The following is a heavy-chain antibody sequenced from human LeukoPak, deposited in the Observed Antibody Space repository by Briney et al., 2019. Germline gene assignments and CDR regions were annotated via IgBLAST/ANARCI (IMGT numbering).Heavy chain of an antibody. CDR3: ARVSIYSSSANYFDY. J-gene: IGHJ4*02. D-gene: IGHD6-6*01. Sequence: GGSLRLSCAASGFTFSSYGMHWVRQAPGKGLEWVAVIWYDGSNKYYADSVKGRFTISRDNSKNTLYLQMNSLRAEDTAVYYCARVSIYSSSANYFDYWGQGTLVTVSS. CDR1: GFTFSSYG. V-gene: IGHV3-33*01. CDR2: IWYDGSNK.